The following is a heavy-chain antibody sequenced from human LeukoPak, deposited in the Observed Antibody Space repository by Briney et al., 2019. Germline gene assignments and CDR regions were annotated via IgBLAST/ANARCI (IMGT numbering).Heavy chain of an antibody. V-gene: IGHV1-69*05. Sequence: SVKVSCKASGGTFSSYATSWVRQAPGQGLEWMGGIIPIFGTANYAQKFQGRVTITTDESTSTAYMELSSLRSEDTAVYYCARGKYYYDSSGYYFYYFDYWGQGTLVTVSS. D-gene: IGHD3-22*01. CDR3: ARGKYYYDSSGYYFYYFDY. CDR2: IIPIFGTA. J-gene: IGHJ4*02. CDR1: GGTFSSYA.